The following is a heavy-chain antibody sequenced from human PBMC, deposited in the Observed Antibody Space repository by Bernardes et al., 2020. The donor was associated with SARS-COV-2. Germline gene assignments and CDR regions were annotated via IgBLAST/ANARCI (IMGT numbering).Heavy chain of an antibody. J-gene: IGHJ2*01. CDR1: GFIFSDYY. V-gene: IGHV3-11*05. CDR3: ARDQGYFDL. Sequence: GGSLRLSCAASGFIFSDYYMSWIRQAPGKGLEWVSYISSSSSYTNYADSVKGRFTISRDNAKNSLYLQMNSLRAEDTAVYYCARDQGYFDLWGRGTLVTVSS. CDR2: ISSSSSYT.